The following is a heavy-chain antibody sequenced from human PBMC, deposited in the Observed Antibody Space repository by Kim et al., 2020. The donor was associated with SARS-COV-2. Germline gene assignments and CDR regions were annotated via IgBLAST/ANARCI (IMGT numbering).Heavy chain of an antibody. CDR2: IRTTGDG. J-gene: IGHJ1*01. CDR1: GFTFSSSD. V-gene: IGHV3-13*01. CDR3: VASVNPNTFCWVSYF. D-gene: IGHD2-15*01. Sequence: GGSLRLSCAASGFTFSSSDMRWVRQAPGKGLEWVSAIRTTGDGYYPDSAAGGITIFTQKTKNSMYLQKQNMSNLNTTETYCVASVNPNTFCWVSYF.